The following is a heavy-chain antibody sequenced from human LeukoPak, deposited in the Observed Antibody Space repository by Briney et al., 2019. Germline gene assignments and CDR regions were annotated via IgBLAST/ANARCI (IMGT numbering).Heavy chain of an antibody. D-gene: IGHD6-6*01. CDR2: ISSSSSTI. CDR1: GFTFSSYS. Sequence: PGRSLRLSCAASGFTFSSYSMNWVRQAPGKGLEWVSYISSSSSTIYYADSVKGRFTISRDNAKNSLYLQMNSLRAEDTAVYYCARDPSARRRYFDYWGQGTLVTVSS. V-gene: IGHV3-48*04. CDR3: ARDPSARRRYFDY. J-gene: IGHJ4*02.